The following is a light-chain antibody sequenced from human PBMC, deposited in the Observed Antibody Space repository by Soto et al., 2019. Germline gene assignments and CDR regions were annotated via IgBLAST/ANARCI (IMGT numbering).Light chain of an antibody. J-gene: IGKJ2*01. CDR3: MQGTHWPRT. V-gene: IGKV2-30*01. CDR2: KVS. Sequence: DAVVTQSPLSLPVTVGQPASISCRSSRSLVYSDGNTYLAWLQQRPGQAPRRLIYKVSYRDSGVPGRFSGSGSGTDFTLKISRVEAEDVGIYYCMQGTHWPRTFGQGTKLEIK. CDR1: RSLVYSDGNTY.